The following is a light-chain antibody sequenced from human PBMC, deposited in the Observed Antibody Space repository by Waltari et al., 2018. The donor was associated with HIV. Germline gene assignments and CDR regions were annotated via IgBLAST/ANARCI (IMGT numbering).Light chain of an antibody. CDR3: QQYGTSPPWYT. CDR1: RSVCSY. J-gene: IGKJ2*01. V-gene: IGKV3-20*01. CDR2: GAS. Sequence: EIVLTQSPGTLSLSPGERASLSCRASRSVCSYIAWYQQKPGQAPRLLIYGASSRAAGVPDRFSGSASGADVTLTISRLEAEDSAVYFCQQYGTSPPWYTFGQGTKLEIK.